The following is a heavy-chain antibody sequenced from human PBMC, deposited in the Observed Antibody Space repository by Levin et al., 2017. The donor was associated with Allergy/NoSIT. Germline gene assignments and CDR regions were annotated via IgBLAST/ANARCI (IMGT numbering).Heavy chain of an antibody. J-gene: IGHJ2*01. V-gene: IGHV1-69*04. CDR1: GGTFSSYA. CDR2: IIPILNTA. CDR3: ARAAITGTERARFDL. D-gene: IGHD1/OR15-1a*01. Sequence: ASVKVSCKASGGTFSSYAISWVRQAPGQGLEWMGRIIPILNTANYAQKFQGRVTITADKSTSTAYMELSSLRSEDTAVYYCARAAITGTERARFDLWGRGTLVTVSS.